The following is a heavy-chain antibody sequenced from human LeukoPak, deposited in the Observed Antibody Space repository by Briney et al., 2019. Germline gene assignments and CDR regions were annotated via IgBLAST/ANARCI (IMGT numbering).Heavy chain of an antibody. CDR1: GFTFSSYW. J-gene: IGHJ3*02. CDR2: IKQDGSEK. D-gene: IGHD1-20*01. CDR3: ARVRITGTFDAFDI. Sequence: QSGGSLRLSCAASGFTFSSYWMSWVRQAPGKGLEWVANIKQDGSEKYYVDSVKGRFTISRDNAKNSLYLQMNSLRAEDTAVYYCARVRITGTFDAFDIWGQGTMVTVSS. V-gene: IGHV3-7*01.